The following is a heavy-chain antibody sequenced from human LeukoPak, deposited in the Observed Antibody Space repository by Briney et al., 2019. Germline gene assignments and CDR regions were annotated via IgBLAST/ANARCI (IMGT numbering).Heavy chain of an antibody. Sequence: PGGSLRLSCVVSGLSFSDYGMHWARQAPGKGLEWVAVIWSDGSNKYYADSVKGRFTISRDNSKNTVYLQMNTLRADDTAVYFCASAAGPFDHWGQGTLVTVSS. J-gene: IGHJ4*02. D-gene: IGHD6-13*01. V-gene: IGHV3-33*01. CDR3: ASAAGPFDH. CDR1: GLSFSDYG. CDR2: IWSDGSNK.